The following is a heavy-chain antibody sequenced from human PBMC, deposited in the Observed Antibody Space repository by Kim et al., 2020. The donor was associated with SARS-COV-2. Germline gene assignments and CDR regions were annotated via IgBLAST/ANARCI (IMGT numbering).Heavy chain of an antibody. J-gene: IGHJ6*02. V-gene: IGHV3-15*01. Sequence: GGSLRLSCAASGFTFSNAWMSWVRQAPGKGLEWVGRIKSKTDGGTTDYAAPVKGRFTISRDDSKNTLYLQMNSLKTEDTAVYYCTTTGTMDIVVVPAARYYYYYGMDVWGQGTTVTVSS. CDR3: TTTGTMDIVVVPAARYYYYYGMDV. D-gene: IGHD2-2*03. CDR1: GFTFSNAW. CDR2: IKSKTDGGTT.